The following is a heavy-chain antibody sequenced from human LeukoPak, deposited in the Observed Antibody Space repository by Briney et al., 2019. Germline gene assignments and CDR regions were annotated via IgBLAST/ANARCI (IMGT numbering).Heavy chain of an antibody. CDR3: ARKRARGLWFGELFGAFDI. J-gene: IGHJ3*02. Sequence: SVKVSCKASGGTFSSYAISWVRQAPGQGLEWMGGIIPIFGTANYAQKFQGRVTITADESTSTAYMELSSLRSEDTAVYYCARKRARGLWFGELFGAFDIWGQGTMVTVSS. CDR2: IIPIFGTA. CDR1: GGTFSSYA. V-gene: IGHV1-69*13. D-gene: IGHD3-10*01.